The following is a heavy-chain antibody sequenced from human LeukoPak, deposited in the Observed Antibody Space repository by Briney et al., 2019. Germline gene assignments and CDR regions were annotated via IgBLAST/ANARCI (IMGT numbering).Heavy chain of an antibody. CDR3: ARDVGASAPDAFDI. CDR2: ISSSSNYI. D-gene: IGHD1-26*01. Sequence: GGSLRLSCAASGFTFSTYNMNWVRQAPGQGLEWVSSISSSSNYIYYADSVKGRFTISRDNAKNSLYLQMNSLSAEDTDVYYCARDVGASAPDAFDIWGQGTMVSVSS. V-gene: IGHV3-21*01. J-gene: IGHJ3*02. CDR1: GFTFSTYN.